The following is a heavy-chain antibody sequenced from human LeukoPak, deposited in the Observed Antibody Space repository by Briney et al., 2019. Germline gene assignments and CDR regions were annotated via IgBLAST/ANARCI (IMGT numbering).Heavy chain of an antibody. Sequence: GRSLRLSCAASGFTFSSYGMHWVRQAPGKGLEWVAVIWYDGSNKYYADSVKGRFTISRDNSKNTLYLQMNSLRAEDTAVYYCAKGDATAGYYMDVWGKGTTVTGSS. CDR1: GFTFSSYG. CDR2: IWYDGSNK. J-gene: IGHJ6*03. V-gene: IGHV3-33*08. CDR3: AKGDATAGYYMDV. D-gene: IGHD5-18*01.